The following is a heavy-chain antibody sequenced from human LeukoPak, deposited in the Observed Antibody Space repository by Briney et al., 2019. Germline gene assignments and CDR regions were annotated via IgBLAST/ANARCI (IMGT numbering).Heavy chain of an antibody. CDR3: AKNGYNSHYFDY. D-gene: IGHD5-24*01. V-gene: IGHV3-30*18. Sequence: GGSLRLSCAASGFTFSSYGMHWVRQAPGKGLEWVAVKSYDGSNKYYADSVKGRFTISRDNSKNTLYLQMNSLRAEDTAVYYCAKNGYNSHYFDYWGQGTLVTVSS. J-gene: IGHJ4*02. CDR2: KSYDGSNK. CDR1: GFTFSSYG.